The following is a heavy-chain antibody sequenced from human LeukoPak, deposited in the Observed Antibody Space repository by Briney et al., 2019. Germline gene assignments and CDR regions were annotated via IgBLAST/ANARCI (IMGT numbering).Heavy chain of an antibody. CDR2: ISADGRST. Sequence: GALRLSCVASGFTVTNYAMSWVRQTPGKGLEWVSAISADGRSTYHADSVKGRFTVSRDTSKNALYMQMNSLRADDTAVYYCARVEGSSNYFPEYWGQGTLVTVSS. J-gene: IGHJ4*02. CDR1: GFTVTNYA. V-gene: IGHV3-23*01. D-gene: IGHD3-10*01. CDR3: ARVEGSSNYFPEY.